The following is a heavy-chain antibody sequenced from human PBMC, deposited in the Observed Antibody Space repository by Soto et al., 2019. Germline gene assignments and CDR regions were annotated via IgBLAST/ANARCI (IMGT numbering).Heavy chain of an antibody. CDR1: GYTFTSYG. V-gene: IGHV1-18*01. Sequence: QVQLVQSGAEVKKPGASVKVSCKASGYTFTSYGISWVRQAPGQGLEWMGWINGYNGNTNHAQKLQGRVTMSTDTSTSTDYMELRSLRSDDSAVYYCARMGDVPYYYSGMDVWGQGTTVTVSS. D-gene: IGHD3-16*01. J-gene: IGHJ6*02. CDR2: INGYNGNT. CDR3: ARMGDVPYYYSGMDV.